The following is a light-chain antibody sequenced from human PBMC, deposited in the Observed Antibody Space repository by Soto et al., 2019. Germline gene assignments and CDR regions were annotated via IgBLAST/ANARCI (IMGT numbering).Light chain of an antibody. CDR1: TSNSLRNY. J-gene: IGLJ1*01. V-gene: IGLV1-47*01. Sequence: QSVLTQPPSASGNPGQRLTISCSGSTSNSLRNYVSWYRQLPGTAPRLLISMNDQRPSGVPDRFSGSKSGTSASLAISGLRSEDEADYYCASWDDSLSGYVFGTGTKLTVL. CDR3: ASWDDSLSGYV. CDR2: MND.